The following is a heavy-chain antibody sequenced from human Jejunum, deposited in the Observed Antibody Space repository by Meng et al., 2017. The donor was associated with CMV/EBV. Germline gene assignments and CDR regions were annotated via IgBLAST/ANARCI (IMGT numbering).Heavy chain of an antibody. CDR1: GYSVTLGCY. CDR3: ARACRQVSNCYLDS. Sequence: SGYSVTLGCYWGWIRQPPGQGLEWIGTIYPRGNTYYNPSLKSRVTISLATSKNQFSLKLTSVTAADTAVYYCARACRQVSNCYLDSWGQGTQFTVSS. D-gene: IGHD2-15*01. V-gene: IGHV4-38-2*02. J-gene: IGHJ5*01. CDR2: IYPRGNT.